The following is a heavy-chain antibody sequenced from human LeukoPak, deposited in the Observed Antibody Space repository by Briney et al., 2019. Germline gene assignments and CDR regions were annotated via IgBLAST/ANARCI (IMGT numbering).Heavy chain of an antibody. V-gene: IGHV3-23*01. CDR2: ISSSGDNT. J-gene: IGHJ4*02. CDR1: GFTFSGYT. D-gene: IGHD4-11*01. CDR3: AKGVYSNSPACIFDY. Sequence: PGGSLRLSCAASGFTFSGYTMNWVRQAPGKGLEWVSAISSSGDNTFYANSVRGRFTVSRDNSKNTLYLQMTSLRAEDTALYHCAKGVYSNSPACIFDYWGQGTLVTVSS.